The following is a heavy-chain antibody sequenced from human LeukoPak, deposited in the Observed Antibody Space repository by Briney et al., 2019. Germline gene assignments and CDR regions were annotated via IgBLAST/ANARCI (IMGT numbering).Heavy chain of an antibody. V-gene: IGHV4-34*01. Sequence: SETLSLTCAVYGGSFSGYYWSWIRQPPGKGLEWIGEINHSGSTNYNPSLKSRVTISVDTSKNQFSLKLSSVTAADTAVYYCARVEPNCSSTSCYWWSYYYYYMDVWGKGTTVTVSS. D-gene: IGHD2-2*01. CDR1: GGSFSGYY. CDR2: INHSGST. J-gene: IGHJ6*03. CDR3: ARVEPNCSSTSCYWWSYYYYYMDV.